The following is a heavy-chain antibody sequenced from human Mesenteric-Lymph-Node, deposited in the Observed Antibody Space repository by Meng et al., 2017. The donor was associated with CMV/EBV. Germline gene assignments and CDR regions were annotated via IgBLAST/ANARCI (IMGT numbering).Heavy chain of an antibody. CDR2: ISSSSSYI. Sequence: GESLKISCAASGFTFTYYWMSWVRQAPGKGLEWVSSISSSSSYIYYADSVQGRFTISRDNAKNSLYLQMNSLRAEDTAVYYCARDLVELADYYSYTMDVWGQGTTVTVSS. D-gene: IGHD1-7*01. V-gene: IGHV3-21*01. CDR3: ARDLVELADYYSYTMDV. J-gene: IGHJ6*02. CDR1: GFTFTYYW.